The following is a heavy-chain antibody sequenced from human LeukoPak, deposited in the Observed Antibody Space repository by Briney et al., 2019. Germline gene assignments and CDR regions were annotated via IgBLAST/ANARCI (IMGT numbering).Heavy chain of an antibody. J-gene: IGHJ4*02. CDR1: GFTFSSYG. D-gene: IGHD6-19*01. CDR3: ARDGYRGWALRGYFDY. CDR2: IWYDGSNK. Sequence: GRSLRLSCAASGFTFSSYGMHWVRQAPGKGLEWVAVIWYDGSNKYYADSVKGRFTISRDNSKNTLYLQMNSLRAEDTAVYYCARDGYRGWALRGYFDYWGQGTLVPSPQ. V-gene: IGHV3-33*01.